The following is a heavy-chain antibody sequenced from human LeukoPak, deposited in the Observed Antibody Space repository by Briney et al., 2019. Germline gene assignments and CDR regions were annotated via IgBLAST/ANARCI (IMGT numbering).Heavy chain of an antibody. Sequence: PSETLSLTCTVSGGSIKSYYWSWIRQPPGKGLEWIGYIYNSGSTSYNPSLKSRVTISVDTSKNQFSLKLNSVTAADTAVYYCAREWELLDNWFDPWGQGTLVTVSS. CDR3: AREWELLDNWFDP. CDR1: GGSIKSYY. V-gene: IGHV4-59*01. CDR2: IYNSGST. J-gene: IGHJ5*02. D-gene: IGHD1-26*01.